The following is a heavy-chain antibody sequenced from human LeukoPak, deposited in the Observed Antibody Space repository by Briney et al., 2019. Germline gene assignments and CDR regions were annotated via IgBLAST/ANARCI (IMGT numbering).Heavy chain of an antibody. V-gene: IGHV3-43*02. D-gene: IGHD3-16*02. CDR3: AKGSVWGSYPYYFDY. CDR2: IRGDGGST. J-gene: IGHJ4*02. CDR1: GFTFDDYA. Sequence: PGGSLRLSCAASGFTFDDYAMHWVRQAPGKGLEWVSLIRGDGGSTYYADSVKGRFTISRDNSKNSLYLQMNSLRTEDTALYYCAKGSVWGSYPYYFDYWGQGTLVAVSS.